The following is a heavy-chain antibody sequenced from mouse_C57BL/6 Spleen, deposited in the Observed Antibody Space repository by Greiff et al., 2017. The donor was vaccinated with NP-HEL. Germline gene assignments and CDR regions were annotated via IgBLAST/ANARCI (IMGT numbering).Heavy chain of an antibody. CDR1: GFSLTSYA. CDR2: IWTGGGT. CDR3: ARNKYYGSSQVEYYYAMDY. D-gene: IGHD1-1*01. V-gene: IGHV2-9-1*01. Sequence: QVQLQQSGPGLVAPSQSLSITCTVSGFSLTSYAISWVRQPPGKGLEWLGVIWTGGGTNYNSALKSRLSISKDKSKRQVFLKMNSLQTDDTARYYCARNKYYGSSQVEYYYAMDYWGQGTSVTVSS. J-gene: IGHJ4*01.